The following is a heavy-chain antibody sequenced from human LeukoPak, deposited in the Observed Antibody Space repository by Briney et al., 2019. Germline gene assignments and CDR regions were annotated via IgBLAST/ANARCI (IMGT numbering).Heavy chain of an antibody. CDR2: IKQDGSEE. V-gene: IGHV3-7*01. J-gene: IGHJ4*02. CDR3: ARGFASGDYGAD. D-gene: IGHD4-17*01. CDR1: GFTYSLFW. Sequence: GGSLRLSCAASGFTYSLFWMSWVRQAPGKGLEWVANIKQDGSEEYYVDSVKGRFIISRDNAERSLYLQMNSLRAEDTAVYYCARGFASGDYGADWGQGTLVTVSS.